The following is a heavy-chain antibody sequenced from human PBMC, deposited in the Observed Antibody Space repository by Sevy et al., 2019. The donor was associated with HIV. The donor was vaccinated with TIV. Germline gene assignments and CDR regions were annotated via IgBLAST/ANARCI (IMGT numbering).Heavy chain of an antibody. J-gene: IGHJ6*02. D-gene: IGHD2-15*01. V-gene: IGHV3-49*04. CDR2: IRSKAYGGTT. CDR3: TREYCSGGSCYYYGMDV. CDR1: GFTFGDYA. Sequence: GGSLRLSCTASGFTFGDYAMSWVRQAPGKGLEWVGFIRSKAYGGTTEYAASVKGRFTISRDDSKSIAYLQMNSLKTEDTAVYYCTREYCSGGSCYYYGMDVWGQWTTVTVSS.